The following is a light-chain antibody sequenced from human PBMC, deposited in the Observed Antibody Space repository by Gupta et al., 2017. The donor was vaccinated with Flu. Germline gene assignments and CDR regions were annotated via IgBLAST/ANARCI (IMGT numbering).Light chain of an antibody. Sequence: QSALTQPASVSGSPGQAITISCSGTRSDFGDYNYVSWYQHSPGEAPRLMIFGVGVRPSGVSNRFSGSISGNTASLTISGLQAEDEGDYFCISYASSSSFVFGSGTKVTVL. J-gene: IGLJ1*01. V-gene: IGLV2-14*01. CDR3: ISYASSSSFV. CDR1: RSDFGDYNY. CDR2: GVG.